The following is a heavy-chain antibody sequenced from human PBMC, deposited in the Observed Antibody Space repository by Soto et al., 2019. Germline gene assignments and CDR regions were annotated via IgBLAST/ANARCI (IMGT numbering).Heavy chain of an antibody. D-gene: IGHD6-6*01. CDR2: ISSSSSYI. CDR3: ARVSYEYSSRAKWFDP. J-gene: IGHJ5*02. Sequence: GGSLRLSCAASGFTFSSYSMNWVRQAPGKGLEWVSSISSSSSYIYYADSVKGRFTISRDNAKNSLYLQMNSLRAEDTAVYYCARVSYEYSSRAKWFDPWGQGTLVTVSS. V-gene: IGHV3-21*01. CDR1: GFTFSSYS.